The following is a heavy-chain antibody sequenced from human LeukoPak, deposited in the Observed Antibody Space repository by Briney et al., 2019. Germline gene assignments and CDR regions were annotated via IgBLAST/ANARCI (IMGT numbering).Heavy chain of an antibody. CDR3: ARDGIAVAGTLFDI. Sequence: GGSLRLSCAVSGSIFSSYAMSWVRQAPGKGLEWVSVISGSGGLTYYADSVKGRFTISRDNSKNTLYLQMNSLRAEDTAVYYCARDGIAVAGTLFDIWGQGTMVTVSS. D-gene: IGHD6-19*01. V-gene: IGHV3-23*01. CDR2: ISGSGGLT. CDR1: GSIFSSYA. J-gene: IGHJ3*02.